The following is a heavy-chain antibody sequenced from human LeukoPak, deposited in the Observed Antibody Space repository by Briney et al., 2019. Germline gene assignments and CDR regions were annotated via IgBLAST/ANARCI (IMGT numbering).Heavy chain of an antibody. CDR1: GYTFTGYY. CDR2: INPNSGGT. J-gene: IGHJ4*02. Sequence: ASVKVSCKASGYTFTGYYMHWVRQAPGQGREWMGWINPNSGGTNYAQKFQGRVTMTRDTSITTAYMELSRLISDDTAVYYCVRVMSTVTTPYFDYRGQGTLVTVSS. V-gene: IGHV1-2*02. D-gene: IGHD4-17*01. CDR3: VRVMSTVTTPYFDY.